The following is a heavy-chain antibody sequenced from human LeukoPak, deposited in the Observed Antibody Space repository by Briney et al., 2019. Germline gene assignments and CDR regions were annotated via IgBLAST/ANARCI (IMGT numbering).Heavy chain of an antibody. CDR1: GGSISSYY. Sequence: SETLSLTCTVSGGSISSYYWSWIRQPPGKGLEWIGYIYYSGSTNYNPSLKSRVTISVDTSKNQFSLKLSSVTAADTAVYYCARLGYSSSSPGYYFDYWGQGTLVTVSS. CDR3: ARLGYSSSSPGYYFDY. V-gene: IGHV4-59*12. CDR2: IYYSGST. J-gene: IGHJ4*02. D-gene: IGHD6-6*01.